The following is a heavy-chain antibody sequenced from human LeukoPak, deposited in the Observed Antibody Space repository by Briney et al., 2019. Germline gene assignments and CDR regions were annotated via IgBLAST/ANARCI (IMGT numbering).Heavy chain of an antibody. V-gene: IGHV1-2*02. J-gene: IGHJ2*01. D-gene: IGHD4-11*01. CDR2: INPNSGGT. CDR3: ARHDYNPNWYFDL. Sequence: ASVKVSCKASGYTFTGYYMRWVRQAPGQGLEWMGWINPNSGGTNYAQKFQGRVTMTRDTSISTAYMELSRLRSDDTAVYYCARHDYNPNWYFDLWGRGTLVTVSS. CDR1: GYTFTGYY.